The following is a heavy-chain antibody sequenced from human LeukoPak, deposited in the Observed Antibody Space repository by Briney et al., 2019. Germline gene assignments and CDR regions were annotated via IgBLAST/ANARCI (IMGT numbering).Heavy chain of an antibody. CDR3: ARDWDWGSPFDY. D-gene: IGHD3/OR15-3a*01. J-gene: IGHJ4*02. CDR2: INWNGGST. CDR1: GFTFGDYG. V-gene: IGHV3-20*04. Sequence: RPGGSLRLSCAASGFTFGDYGMSWVRQAPGKGLEWVSGINWNGGSTGYADSVKGRFTISRDYGKNSLYLQMNSLRAEDTAVYYCARDWDWGSPFDYWGQGTLVTVSS.